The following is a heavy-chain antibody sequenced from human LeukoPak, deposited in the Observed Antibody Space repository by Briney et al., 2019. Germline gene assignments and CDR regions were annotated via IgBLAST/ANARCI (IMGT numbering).Heavy chain of an antibody. CDR1: GGSISSSNW. V-gene: IGHV4-4*02. Sequence: PLGTLSLTCGVSGGSISSSNWWSWVRQTPGKGLEWIGEIYHSENTNYNPSLKSRVTISVDKSKNQFSLKLNSVTAADTAVYYCAKRNNWFDLWGQGTLVIVSS. CDR2: IYHSENT. CDR3: AKRNNWFDL. J-gene: IGHJ5*02.